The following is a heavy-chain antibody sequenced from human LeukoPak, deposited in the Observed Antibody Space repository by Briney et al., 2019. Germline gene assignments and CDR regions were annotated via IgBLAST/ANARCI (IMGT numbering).Heavy chain of an antibody. V-gene: IGHV4-34*01. J-gene: IGHJ6*03. CDR2: INHSGGT. D-gene: IGHD1-26*01. Sequence: PSETLSLTCAVYGGSFSGYYWSWIRQPPGKGLEWIGEINHSGGTNYNPSLKSRVTISVDTSRNQFSLKLSSVTAADTAVYYCAKREVYYYYMDVWGKGTTVTVSS. CDR3: AKREVYYYYMDV. CDR1: GGSFSGYY.